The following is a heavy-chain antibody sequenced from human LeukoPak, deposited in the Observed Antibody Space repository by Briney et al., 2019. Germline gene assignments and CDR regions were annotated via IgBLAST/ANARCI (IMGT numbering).Heavy chain of an antibody. V-gene: IGHV3-23*01. CDR1: GFTFSSYA. Sequence: GGSLRLFCAASGFTFSSYAMSWVRQAPGKGLEWVSAISGSGGSTYYADAVKGRFTISRDNSKNTLYVQMNSLRAEDTPVYSCAQDEYYFAYWGPGTLVTVSS. CDR2: ISGSGGST. J-gene: IGHJ4*02. CDR3: AQDEYYFAY.